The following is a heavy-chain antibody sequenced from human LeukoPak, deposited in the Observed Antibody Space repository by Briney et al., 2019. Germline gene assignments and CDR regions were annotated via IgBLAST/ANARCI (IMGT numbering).Heavy chain of an antibody. V-gene: IGHV1-2*02. CDR1: GYGFTGYY. Sequence: ASVKVPCKTSGYGFTGYYMHWVRQAPGQGLEWMGWISPNSGDTNYAREFQGRVTMTRDTSISTAYMELSGLTSDDTAVYYCARSGYLGPDYWGQGTPVTVSS. J-gene: IGHJ4*02. CDR3: ARSGYLGPDY. CDR2: ISPNSGDT. D-gene: IGHD2-2*01.